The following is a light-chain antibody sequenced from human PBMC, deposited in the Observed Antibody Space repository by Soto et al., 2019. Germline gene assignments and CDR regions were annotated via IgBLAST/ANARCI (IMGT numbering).Light chain of an antibody. CDR3: HQIYSTPPGT. Sequence: DIQMTQSPSSLSASVGDRVTITCRASQSISSYLNWYQQKPGKAPKLLIYAASSLQSGVPSRFRGSGSGTVFTLTISSLQPKVFETNYCHQIYSTPPGTFGQGPRV. CDR2: AAS. V-gene: IGKV1-39*01. CDR1: QSISSY. J-gene: IGKJ1*01.